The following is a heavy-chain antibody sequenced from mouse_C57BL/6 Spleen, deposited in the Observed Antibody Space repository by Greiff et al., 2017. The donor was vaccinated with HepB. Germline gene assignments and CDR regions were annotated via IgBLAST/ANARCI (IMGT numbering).Heavy chain of an antibody. D-gene: IGHD2-4*01. V-gene: IGHV5-9-1*02. CDR2: ISSGGDYI. CDR1: GFTFSSYA. Sequence: EVQGVESGEGLVKPGGSLKLSCAASGFTFSSYAMSWVRQTPEKRLEWVAYISSGGDYIYYADTVKGRFTISRDNARNTLYLQMSSLKSEDTAMYYCTRDRRYDYDPWFAYWGQGTLVTVSA. J-gene: IGHJ3*01. CDR3: TRDRRYDYDPWFAY.